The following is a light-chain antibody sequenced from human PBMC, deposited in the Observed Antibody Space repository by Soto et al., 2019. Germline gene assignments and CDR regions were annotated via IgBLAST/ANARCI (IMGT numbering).Light chain of an antibody. CDR1: QSISSY. CDR2: AAS. CDR3: QQSYSTPPT. V-gene: IGKV1-39*01. Sequence: DIQMTQSPASLSASVGDRVTITCRASQSISSYLNWYQQKPGKAPKLLIYAASSLQSGVPSRFSGSGSGTDFTLTISSLQPEDFATYYCQQSYSTPPTFGQGIKVDIK. J-gene: IGKJ1*01.